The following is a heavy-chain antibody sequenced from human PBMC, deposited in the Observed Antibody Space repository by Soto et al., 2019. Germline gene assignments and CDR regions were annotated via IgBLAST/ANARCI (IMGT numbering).Heavy chain of an antibody. CDR1: GFTFSSYA. CDR3: AKDHPRRDIVVVPAAMPSREAEFDY. V-gene: IGHV3-23*01. Sequence: GGSLRLSCAASGFTFSSYAMSWVRQAPGKGLEWVSAISGSGGSTYYADSVKGRFTISRDNSKNTLYLQMNSLRAEDRAVYYCAKDHPRRDIVVVPAAMPSREAEFDYWGQGTLVTVSS. J-gene: IGHJ4*02. CDR2: ISGSGGST. D-gene: IGHD2-2*01.